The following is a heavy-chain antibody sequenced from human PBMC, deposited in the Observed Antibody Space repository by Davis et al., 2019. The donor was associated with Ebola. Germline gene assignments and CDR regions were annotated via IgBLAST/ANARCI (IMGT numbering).Heavy chain of an antibody. Sequence: GGSLRLSCAASGFTFSSYGMHWVRQAPGKGLEWVAVISYDGSNKYYADSLKGRFTISRDNYKNTLYLQMNSLRAEDTAVYYCAKDLTFWRGCMDVWGQGTTVTVSS. V-gene: IGHV3-30*18. D-gene: IGHD3-3*01. CDR3: AKDLTFWRGCMDV. J-gene: IGHJ6*02. CDR2: ISYDGSNK. CDR1: GFTFSSYG.